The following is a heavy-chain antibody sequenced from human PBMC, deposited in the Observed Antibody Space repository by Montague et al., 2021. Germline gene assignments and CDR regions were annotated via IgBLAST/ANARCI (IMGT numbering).Heavy chain of an antibody. J-gene: IGHJ4*02. D-gene: IGHD3-10*01. CDR1: GFTFRSYS. CDR3: ASDYYGSGRGKDDFDY. Sequence: SLRLSCAASGFTFRSYSMNWVRQAPGKGLEWVSSISSSSSYIYYTDSVKGRFTISRDNAKNSLYLQMNSLRAEDTAVYYCASDYYGSGRGKDDFDYWGQGTLVTVSS. V-gene: IGHV3-21*01. CDR2: ISSSSSYI.